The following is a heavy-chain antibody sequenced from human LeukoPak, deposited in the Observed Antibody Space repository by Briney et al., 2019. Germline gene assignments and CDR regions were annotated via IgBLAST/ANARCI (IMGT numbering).Heavy chain of an antibody. D-gene: IGHD1-26*01. CDR3: ARGPGYGGPLNYFDY. V-gene: IGHV3-48*02. CDR1: GFTFSSYW. Sequence: GGSLRLSCAASGFTFSSYWMNWVRQAPGKGLEWVSYISSSSSTIYYADSVKGRFTISRDNAKNSLYLQMNSLRDEDTAVYYCARGPGYGGPLNYFDYWGQGTLVTVSS. J-gene: IGHJ4*02. CDR2: ISSSSSTI.